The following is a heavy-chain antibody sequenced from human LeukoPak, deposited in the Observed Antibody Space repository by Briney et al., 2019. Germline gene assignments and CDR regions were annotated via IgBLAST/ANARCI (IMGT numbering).Heavy chain of an antibody. CDR2: IGGSNGIT. CDR1: GFTFSSYA. Sequence: GGSLRLSCAASGFTFSSYAMSWVRQAPGKGLEWVSVIGGSNGITFYVGSVRGRFTISRDNSKDTLYLQMNSLRAEDTAVYYCARNENSGWGYFDYWGQGTLVTVSS. V-gene: IGHV3-23*01. D-gene: IGHD5-12*01. J-gene: IGHJ4*02. CDR3: ARNENSGWGYFDY.